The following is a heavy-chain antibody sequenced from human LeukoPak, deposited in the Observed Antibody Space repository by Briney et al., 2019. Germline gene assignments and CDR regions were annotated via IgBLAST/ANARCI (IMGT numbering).Heavy chain of an antibody. J-gene: IGHJ5*02. CDR1: GFTFSNSG. D-gene: IGHD2-2*01. Sequence: PGGSLRLFCAASGFTFSNSGMHLVRQAPGQGLEWVANIKYDGSDSYYVDSVKGRFTISRDNAKNSLFLQMNSLRADDTAVYYCARDSYAYASDHWGQGTLLTVSS. CDR2: IKYDGSDS. CDR3: ARDSYAYASDH. V-gene: IGHV3-7*01.